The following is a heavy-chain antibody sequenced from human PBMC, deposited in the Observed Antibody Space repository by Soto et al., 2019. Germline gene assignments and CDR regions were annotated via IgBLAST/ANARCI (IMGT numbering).Heavy chain of an antibody. D-gene: IGHD7-27*01. V-gene: IGHV1-69*02. Sequence: QVQLVQSGAEVKKPGSSVKVSCKASGGTFNSYTFSWVRQAPGQGLEWMGRIIPVLGVPNYAPNLQGRVRIAADKSTGTAYMDLSSLRQEDTAVYYCARAHFYGDFEGVDAFDLWGQGTLVTVSS. CDR1: GGTFNSYT. CDR2: IIPVLGVP. CDR3: ARAHFYGDFEGVDAFDL. J-gene: IGHJ3*01.